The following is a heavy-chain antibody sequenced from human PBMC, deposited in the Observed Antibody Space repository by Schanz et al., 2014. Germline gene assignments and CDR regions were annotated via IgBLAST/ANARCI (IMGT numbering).Heavy chain of an antibody. Sequence: QVQLVQSGPEAKKPGASVRLSCKASGYNFNRHDISWVRQAPGQGLGWMGWISGYNGKTIFLDNQEKKIRKPQNTATSAAYMELRNWRSADTAVCCCAREGNQALDAWGQGTLVTVSS. CDR1: GYNFNRHD. V-gene: IGHV1-18*04. CDR3: AREGNQALDA. CDR2: ISGYNGKT. D-gene: IGHD1-1*01. J-gene: IGHJ5*02.